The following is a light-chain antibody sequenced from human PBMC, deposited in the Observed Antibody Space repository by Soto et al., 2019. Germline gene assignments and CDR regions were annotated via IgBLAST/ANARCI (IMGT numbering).Light chain of an antibody. Sequence: QSVLTQPPSASGTPGQRVTISCSGSSSNIGSNTVNWYQQLPGTAPKLLMYSNSQRPSGVPDRFSGSKSGTSASLAISGLQSEDEADDYCSAWDDSLNGVVFGGGTKLTVL. CDR2: SNS. CDR1: SSNIGSNT. V-gene: IGLV1-44*01. CDR3: SAWDDSLNGVV. J-gene: IGLJ2*01.